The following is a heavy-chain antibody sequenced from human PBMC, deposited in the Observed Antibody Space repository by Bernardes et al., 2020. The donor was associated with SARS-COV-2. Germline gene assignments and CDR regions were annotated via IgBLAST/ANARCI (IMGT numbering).Heavy chain of an antibody. CDR3: AREGVIQLDAFDI. V-gene: IGHV3-30-3*01. CDR1: GFTFSSYA. J-gene: IGHJ3*02. CDR2: ISYDGSNK. D-gene: IGHD5-18*01. Sequence: GGSLRLSCAASGFTFSSYAMHWVRQAPGKGLEWVAVISYDGSNKYYADSVKGRFTISRDNSKNTLYLQMNSLRAEDTAVYYCAREGVIQLDAFDIWGQGTMVTVSS.